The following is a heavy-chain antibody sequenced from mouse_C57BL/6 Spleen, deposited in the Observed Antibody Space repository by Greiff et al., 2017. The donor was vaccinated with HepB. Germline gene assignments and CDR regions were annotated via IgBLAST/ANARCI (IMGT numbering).Heavy chain of an antibody. CDR2: INYDGSST. D-gene: IGHD2-3*01. V-gene: IGHV5-16*01. Sequence: VKLVESEGGLVQPGSSMKLSCTASGFTFSDYYMAWVRQVPEKGLEWVANINYDGSSTYYLDSLKSRFIISRDNAKNILYLQMSSLKSEDTATYYCAREDGYSYAMDYWGQGTSVTVSS. J-gene: IGHJ4*01. CDR1: GFTFSDYY. CDR3: AREDGYSYAMDY.